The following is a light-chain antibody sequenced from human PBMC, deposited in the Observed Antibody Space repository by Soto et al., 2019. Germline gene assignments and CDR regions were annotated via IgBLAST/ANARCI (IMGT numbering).Light chain of an antibody. J-gene: IGLJ2*01. CDR2: DVS. V-gene: IGLV2-14*03. Sequence: QSALTQPASVSASPGQSITISCTGTSSDIGAYNSVSWYQQHPGEAPQLIIYDVSYRPSGISSRFSDSKSGNTASLTVSGLQADDDADYYCASYTTGRIRVFGGGTKLTVL. CDR3: ASYTTGRIRV. CDR1: SSDIGAYNS.